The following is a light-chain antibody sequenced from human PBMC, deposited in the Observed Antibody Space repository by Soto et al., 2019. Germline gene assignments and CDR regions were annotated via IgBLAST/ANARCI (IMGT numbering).Light chain of an antibody. CDR3: QNYNTYPPT. Sequence: DIQMTQSPSTLSASVGDRVTITCRASQSISVWLAWYQQKPGKAPNLLIYKASSLEGGVPSRFSGSGSGTEFSLTISSLQPDDLATYYCQNYNTYPPTFGPGTKVDIK. J-gene: IGKJ3*01. CDR2: KAS. V-gene: IGKV1-5*03. CDR1: QSISVW.